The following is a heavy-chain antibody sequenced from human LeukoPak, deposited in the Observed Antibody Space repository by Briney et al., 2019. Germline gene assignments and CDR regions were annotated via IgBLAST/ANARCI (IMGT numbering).Heavy chain of an antibody. V-gene: IGHV3-30-3*01. Sequence: PGGSLRLSCVASGFTFSRYAIHWVRQAPGKGLEWVAVISDDGSKKYYPDSVKGRFTISRDSSKNTLYLQMNSLRAEDTAVYYCARDLPTRAFTMFGVIQPGRGMDVWGQGATVTVSS. CDR1: GFTFSRYA. D-gene: IGHD3-3*01. CDR3: ARDLPTRAFTMFGVIQPGRGMDV. CDR2: ISDDGSKK. J-gene: IGHJ6*02.